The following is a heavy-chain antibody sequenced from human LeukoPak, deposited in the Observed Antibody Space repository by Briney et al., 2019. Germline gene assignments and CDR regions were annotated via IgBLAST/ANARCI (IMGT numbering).Heavy chain of an antibody. J-gene: IGHJ4*02. D-gene: IGHD4-17*01. CDR2: IYHSGST. CDR1: GYSISSGYY. CDR3: ARPDYGDYRIDY. Sequence: SETLSLTCTVSGYSISSGYYWGWIRQPPGKGLEWIGSIYHSGSTYYNPSLKSRVTISVDTSKNQFSLKLSSVTAADTAVYYCARPDYGDYRIDYWGQGTLVTVSS. V-gene: IGHV4-38-2*02.